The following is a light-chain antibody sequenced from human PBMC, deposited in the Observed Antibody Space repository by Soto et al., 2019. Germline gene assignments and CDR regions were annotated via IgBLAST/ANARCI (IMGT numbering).Light chain of an antibody. Sequence: EIVMTQSPATLSVSPGERATLSCRASQSVSSKLAWYPQRPGQAPRLLIYDASTRATGIPARFSGSGSGTEFTLTISSLQSEDFAVYYCQRYNNWPLTFGGGTKVEIK. V-gene: IGKV3-15*01. CDR1: QSVSSK. CDR2: DAS. J-gene: IGKJ4*01. CDR3: QRYNNWPLT.